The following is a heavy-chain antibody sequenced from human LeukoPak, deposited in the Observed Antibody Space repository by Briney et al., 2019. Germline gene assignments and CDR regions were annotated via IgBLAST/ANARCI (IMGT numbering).Heavy chain of an antibody. D-gene: IGHD1-26*01. CDR3: ARSESSYFDY. CDR1: GFTLTNYD. Sequence: GGSPRLSCAASGFTLTNYDINWVRQAPGKGLEWVSSLTSSSYTYYADSVKGRFTISRDIAKNSLYLQMNSLRAEDTAVYYCARSESSYFDYWGQGTLVTVSS. CDR2: LTSSSYT. V-gene: IGHV3-69-1*01. J-gene: IGHJ4*02.